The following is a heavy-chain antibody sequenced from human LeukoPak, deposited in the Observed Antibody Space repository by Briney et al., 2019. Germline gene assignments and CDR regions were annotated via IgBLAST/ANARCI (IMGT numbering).Heavy chain of an antibody. D-gene: IGHD3-10*01. CDR1: GGSISSYY. CDR3: AREYYGSGSYYNYYYYMDV. Sequence: SETLSLTCTVSGGSISSYYWSWIRQPAGKGLEWIGRIYTSGSTNYNPSLKSRVTMSVDTSKNQFSLKLSSVTAADTAVYYCAREYYGSGSYYNYYYYMDVWGKGTTVTVSS. V-gene: IGHV4-4*07. J-gene: IGHJ6*03. CDR2: IYTSGST.